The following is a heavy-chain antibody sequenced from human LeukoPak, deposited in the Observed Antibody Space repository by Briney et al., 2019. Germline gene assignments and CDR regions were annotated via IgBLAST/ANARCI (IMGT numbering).Heavy chain of an antibody. J-gene: IGHJ4*02. CDR3: ARDLGYYYDSSGYFDY. CDR2: INHSGST. Sequence: SETLSLTCAVYGGSFSGYYWSWLRQPPGKGLEWIGEINHSGSTNYNPSLKSRVTISVDTSKNQFSLKLSSVTAADTAVYYCARDLGYYYDSSGYFDYWGQGTLVTVSS. D-gene: IGHD3-22*01. CDR1: GGSFSGYY. V-gene: IGHV4-34*01.